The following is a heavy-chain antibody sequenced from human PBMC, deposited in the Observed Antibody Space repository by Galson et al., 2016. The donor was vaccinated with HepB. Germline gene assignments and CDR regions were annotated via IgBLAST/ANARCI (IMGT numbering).Heavy chain of an antibody. CDR3: SRDILAGGGYTSPGVV. D-gene: IGHD5-18*01. Sequence: SLRLSCAASGFNFSSYAIHWVRRAPGKGLEWVSLISDDESHKYYADSVKGRFTISRDNSKNKLFLQMNSLRPDDTAVYYCSRDILAGGGYTSPGVVWGRGTLVTVSS. J-gene: IGHJ4*02. CDR1: GFNFSSYA. V-gene: IGHV3-30*07. CDR2: ISDDESHK.